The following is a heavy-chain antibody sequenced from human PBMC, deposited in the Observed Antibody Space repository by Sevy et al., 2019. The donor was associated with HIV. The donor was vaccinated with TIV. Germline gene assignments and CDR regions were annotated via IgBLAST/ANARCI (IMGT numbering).Heavy chain of an antibody. CDR3: ARETSLGYTRSHYYYAMDV. Sequence: GGSLRLSCAVSEFTLSGNAMIWVRQAPGKGLEWVSGISGTVGNTYYADSVKGRFTIFRDNSKSTLYLQMNSLRAEETAVYYCARETSLGYTRSHYYYAMDVWGQGTTVTISS. CDR2: ISGTVGNT. V-gene: IGHV3-23*01. J-gene: IGHJ6*02. CDR1: EFTLSGNA. D-gene: IGHD3-16*02.